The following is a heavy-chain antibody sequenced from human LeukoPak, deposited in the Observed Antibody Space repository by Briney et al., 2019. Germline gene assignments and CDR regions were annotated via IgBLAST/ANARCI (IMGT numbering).Heavy chain of an antibody. Sequence: SETLSLTCTVSGGSISSSSYYWDWIRQPPGKGLEWIGYIYHSGSTYYNPSLKSRVTISVDRSKNQFSLKLSSVTAADTAVYYCARDGGGSYYPFDPWGQGTLVTVSS. D-gene: IGHD1-26*01. CDR3: ARDGGGSYYPFDP. J-gene: IGHJ5*02. V-gene: IGHV4-39*07. CDR1: GGSISSSSYY. CDR2: IYHSGST.